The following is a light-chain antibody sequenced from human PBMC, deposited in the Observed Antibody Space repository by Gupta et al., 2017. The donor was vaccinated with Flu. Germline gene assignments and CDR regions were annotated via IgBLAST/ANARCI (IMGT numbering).Light chain of an antibody. CDR2: DAS. CDR1: ESVTIY. CDR3: QHRMNWPWT. J-gene: IGKJ1*01. Sequence: EIVLTQSPATLSLSPGERATLSCRASESVTIYLAWYQQKPGQAPRLLIYDASNRATGIPARFSGSGFGTDFTLTISSLEAEDFAVYYCQHRMNWPWTFGQGTKVEIK. V-gene: IGKV3-11*01.